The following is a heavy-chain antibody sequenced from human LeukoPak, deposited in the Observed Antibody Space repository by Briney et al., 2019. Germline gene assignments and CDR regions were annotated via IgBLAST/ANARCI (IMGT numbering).Heavy chain of an antibody. J-gene: IGHJ1*01. CDR1: XLXFSDYA. CDR3: TKDPNGDYFGAFDS. D-gene: IGHD4-17*01. CDR2: IRGNGDGT. Sequence: PGGXXXLSCXXSXLXFSDYAMXWLRQAPGKGLEWVSMIRGNGDGTTYAESVKGRFTISRDNSKDTLYLQMNSLRADDTAVYYCTKDPNGDYFGAFDSWGQGTLVTVSS. V-gene: IGHV3-23*01.